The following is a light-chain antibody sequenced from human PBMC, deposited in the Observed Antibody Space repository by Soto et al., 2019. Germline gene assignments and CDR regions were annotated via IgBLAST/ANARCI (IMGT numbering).Light chain of an antibody. CDR1: SSDVGGYNY. CDR3: SSFTSGTTFEV. J-gene: IGLJ2*01. Sequence: QSALTQPASVSGSPGQSIAISCTETSSDVGGYNYVSWYQQCPGKAPKVIIYGVSNRPSGVSTRFSGSKSGKTASLTISGLQAEDEADYYCSSFTSGTTFEVFGGGTKLTVL. V-gene: IGLV2-14*03. CDR2: GVS.